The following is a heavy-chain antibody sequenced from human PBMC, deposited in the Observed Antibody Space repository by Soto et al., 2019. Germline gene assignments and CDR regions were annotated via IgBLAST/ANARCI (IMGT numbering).Heavy chain of an antibody. Sequence: GGSLRLSCAASGFTFNTYSMNWVRQAPGKGLEWVSGISSSSSYIYYADSVKGRFTISRDNAKNSLYLQMNSLRAEDTAVYYCARDLGSGVATIRLDYWGQGTLDTVSS. J-gene: IGHJ4*02. CDR2: ISSSSSYI. CDR1: GFTFNTYS. CDR3: ARDLGSGVATIRLDY. D-gene: IGHD5-12*01. V-gene: IGHV3-21*01.